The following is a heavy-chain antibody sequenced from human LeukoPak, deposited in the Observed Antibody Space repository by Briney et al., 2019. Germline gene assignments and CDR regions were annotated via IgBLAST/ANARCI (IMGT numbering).Heavy chain of an antibody. Sequence: GGSLRLSCAASGFIFNEAWMNWVRQAPGKGLEWVGRIKSKTDGGTTDYAAPVKGRFTISRDDSKNTLYLQMNSLKTEDTAVYYCTTDQGQLWSRNYYYYGMDVWGQGTTVTVSS. CDR1: GFIFNEAW. V-gene: IGHV3-15*07. CDR2: IKSKTDGGTT. D-gene: IGHD5-18*01. CDR3: TTDQGQLWSRNYYYYGMDV. J-gene: IGHJ6*02.